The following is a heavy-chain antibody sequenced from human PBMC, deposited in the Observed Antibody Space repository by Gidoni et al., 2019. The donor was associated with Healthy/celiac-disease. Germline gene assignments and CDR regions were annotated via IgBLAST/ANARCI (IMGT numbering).Heavy chain of an antibody. D-gene: IGHD1-26*01. J-gene: IGHJ4*02. Sequence: EVQLVVSGGGLVKPGGSLRLSCAASGFTFSNAWMNWVRQAPGKGLEWVGRIKSKTDGGTTDYAAPVKGRFTISRDDSKNTLYLQMNSLKTEDTAVYYCTTAQKWELLPVTFDYWGQVTLVTVSS. CDR2: IKSKTDGGTT. CDR3: TTAQKWELLPVTFDY. CDR1: GFTFSNAW. V-gene: IGHV3-15*01.